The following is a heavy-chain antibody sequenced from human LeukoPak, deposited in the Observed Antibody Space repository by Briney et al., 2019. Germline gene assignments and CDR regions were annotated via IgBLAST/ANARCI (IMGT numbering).Heavy chain of an antibody. CDR1: GFNFSSYS. Sequence: MSGGSLRLSCAASGFNFSSYSMSWVRQAPGKGLEWVSYISMSSVYIYYADSVKGRFTISRDNAKNSLYLQMNSLRAEDTAVYYCARVMTGYSVLDYWGQGTLVTVSS. D-gene: IGHD3-9*01. CDR2: ISMSSVYI. CDR3: ARVMTGYSVLDY. V-gene: IGHV3-21*01. J-gene: IGHJ4*02.